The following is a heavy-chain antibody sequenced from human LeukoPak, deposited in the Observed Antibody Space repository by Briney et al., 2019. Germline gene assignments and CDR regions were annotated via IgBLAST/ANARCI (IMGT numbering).Heavy chain of an antibody. J-gene: IGHJ4*02. CDR1: GFTFSSYA. Sequence: PGGSLRLSCAASGFTFSSYAMSWVRQAPGKGLEWVSVITGSGGSTYYADSVKGRFTISRGNSKNTLYLQINSLRVEDTAVYYCARDQLGAVLYFDYWGQGTLVTVSS. V-gene: IGHV3-23*01. CDR2: ITGSGGST. CDR3: ARDQLGAVLYFDY. D-gene: IGHD1-1*01.